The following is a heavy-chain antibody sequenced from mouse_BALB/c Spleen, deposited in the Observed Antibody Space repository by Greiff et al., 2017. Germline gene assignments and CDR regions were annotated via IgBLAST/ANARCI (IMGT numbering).Heavy chain of an antibody. V-gene: IGHV14-3*02. J-gene: IGHJ3*01. CDR2: IDPANGNT. CDR3: APRTGRFAY. CDR1: GFNIKDTY. D-gene: IGHD4-1*01. Sequence: VQLQQSGAELVKPGASVKLSCTASGFNIKDTYMHWVKQRPEQGLEWIGRIDPANGNTKYDPKFQGKATITADTSSNTAYLQLSILTSEDTAVYYCAPRTGRFAYWGQGTLVTVSA.